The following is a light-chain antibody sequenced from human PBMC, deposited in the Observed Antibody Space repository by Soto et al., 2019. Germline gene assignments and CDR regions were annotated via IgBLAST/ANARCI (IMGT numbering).Light chain of an antibody. CDR3: QQRSNWPRT. V-gene: IGKV3-11*01. Sequence: EIVLTQSPATLSLSPGERATLSCRAIQSVSSYLAWYPQKPGQAPRVLIYDAANRATVIPARYSGSGSGTAFTLTISSLAREDFAVYYRQQRSNWPRTFGQGTKVEIK. CDR1: QSVSSY. CDR2: DAA. J-gene: IGKJ1*01.